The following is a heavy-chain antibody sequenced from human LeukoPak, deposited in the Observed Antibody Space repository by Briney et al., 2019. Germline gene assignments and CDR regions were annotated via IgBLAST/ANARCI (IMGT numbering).Heavy chain of an antibody. V-gene: IGHV4-59*01. J-gene: IGHJ3*02. CDR2: IYYSGRT. CDR3: ARDFRGSVDAFDI. Sequence: SETLSLTCAVSGGCISDYYWNWMRQPPGKGLEWIGYIYYSGRTNYNPSLKSRVSISVDTSKNQFSLKLSSVTAADTAVYYCARDFRGSVDAFDIWGQGTMVAVSS. CDR1: GGCISDYY.